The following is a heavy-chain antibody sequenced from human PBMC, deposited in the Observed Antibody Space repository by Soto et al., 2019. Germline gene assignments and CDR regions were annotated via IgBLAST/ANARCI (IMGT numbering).Heavy chain of an antibody. CDR3: ALASGVDTAMATYYYYYGMDV. D-gene: IGHD5-18*01. CDR1: GFTFSSYA. CDR2: ISGSGGST. J-gene: IGHJ6*02. Sequence: GGSLRLSCAASGFTFSSYAMSWVRQAPGKGLEWVSAISGSGGSTYYADSVKGRFTISRDNSKNTLYLQMNCLRAEDRAVYYCALASGVDTAMATYYYYYGMDVWGQGTTVTVSS. V-gene: IGHV3-23*01.